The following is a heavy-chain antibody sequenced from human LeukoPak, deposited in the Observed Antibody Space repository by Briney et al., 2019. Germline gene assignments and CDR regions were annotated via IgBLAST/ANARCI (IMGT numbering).Heavy chain of an antibody. CDR3: ARGVVTDDYYMDV. J-gene: IGHJ6*03. V-gene: IGHV4-61*02. D-gene: IGHD2-21*02. CDR1: GGSITSGRYY. Sequence: SETPSLTCRVSGGSITSGRYYWTWVRPPPRKGLEWVGRLYTNDNTNYDPSLESRVSISVDTSKSQFYLQLTSVTAADTAVYFCARGVVTDDYYMDVWGKGITVIVSS. CDR2: LYTNDNT.